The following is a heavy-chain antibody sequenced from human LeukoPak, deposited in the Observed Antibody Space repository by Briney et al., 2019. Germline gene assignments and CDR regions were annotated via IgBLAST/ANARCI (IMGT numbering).Heavy chain of an antibody. CDR3: AKDYRGSFTD. V-gene: IGHV3-23*01. J-gene: IGHJ4*02. Sequence: PGGSLRLSRAASGFTVSTYAMSWVRQAPGMGLQLVSAIDIGGGTTYSADSVKGRFTISRDNSKNTLYLQMDSLRAEDTAVYFCAKDYRGSFTDWGQGTLVTVSS. CDR1: GFTVSTYA. CDR2: IDIGGGTT. D-gene: IGHD1-26*01.